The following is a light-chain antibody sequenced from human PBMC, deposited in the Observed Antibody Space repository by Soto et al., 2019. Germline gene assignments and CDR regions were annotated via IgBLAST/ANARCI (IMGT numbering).Light chain of an antibody. V-gene: IGKV1-27*01. J-gene: IGKJ1*01. Sequence: DIQMTQSPSSLSASVGDRVTITCRASQDIYTYLAWYQHRPGKAPELLIYGASTLQAGVPSRFSGGGSGTHFVLTISSLQPEDVATYYCQHYNKAPWTFGQGTKV. CDR1: QDIYTY. CDR2: GAS. CDR3: QHYNKAPWT.